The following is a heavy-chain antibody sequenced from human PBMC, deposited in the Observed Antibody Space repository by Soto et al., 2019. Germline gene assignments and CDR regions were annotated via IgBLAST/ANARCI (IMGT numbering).Heavy chain of an antibody. V-gene: IGHV3-64*01. CDR2: ISTNGVGT. Sequence: EVQLVESGGGLAQPGGSLRLSCAASGFTLSGYAMDWVRQAPGKGLEYVSGISTNGVGTYYANSVQGRFTISRDNSKNTVDLQMGSLRPEDMAVYYCARRARPVFYNMDVWGKGTTVTVSS. CDR1: GFTLSGYA. J-gene: IGHJ6*03. CDR3: ARRARPVFYNMDV. D-gene: IGHD6-6*01.